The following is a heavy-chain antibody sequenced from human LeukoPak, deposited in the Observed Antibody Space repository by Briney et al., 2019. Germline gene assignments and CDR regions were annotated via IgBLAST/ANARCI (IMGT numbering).Heavy chain of an antibody. CDR1: GFTVSSNY. D-gene: IGHD4-17*01. CDR3: AREGSYGDAYWFDP. J-gene: IGHJ5*02. V-gene: IGHV3-66*01. CDR2: IYSGGST. Sequence: GGSLRLSCAASGFTVSSNYMSCVRQAPGKGLEWVSVIYSGGSTYYADSVKGRFTISRDNSKNTLYLQMNSLRAEDTAVYYCAREGSYGDAYWFDPWGQGTLVTVSS.